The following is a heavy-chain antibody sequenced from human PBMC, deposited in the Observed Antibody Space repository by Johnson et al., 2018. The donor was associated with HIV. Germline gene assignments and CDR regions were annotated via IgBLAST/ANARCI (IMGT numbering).Heavy chain of an antibody. CDR3: ARGPDRTPYNFWSGWCDAFDI. J-gene: IGHJ3*02. V-gene: IGHV3-13*01. D-gene: IGHD3-3*01. Sequence: VQLVESGGGLVQPGGSLRLSCAASGFTLSSYDMHWVRQATGKGLEWVSAIGTAGDTYYPGSVKGRFTISRENAKNSLYLQMNSLRAEDTAVYYCARGPDRTPYNFWSGWCDAFDIWVQGTMVTVSS. CDR1: GFTLSSYD. CDR2: IGTAGDT.